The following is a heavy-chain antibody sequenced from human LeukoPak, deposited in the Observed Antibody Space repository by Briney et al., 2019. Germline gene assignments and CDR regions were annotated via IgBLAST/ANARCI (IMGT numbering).Heavy chain of an antibody. D-gene: IGHD3-22*01. J-gene: IGHJ4*02. Sequence: SETLSLTCTVSGYSISSGYYWGWIRQPPGKGLEWIGSIYHSGSTYYNPSLKSRVTISVDTSKNQFSLKLSSVTAADTAVYYCARGKGDYYDTFFDYWGQGTLVTVSS. CDR1: GYSISSGYY. CDR3: ARGKGDYYDTFFDY. CDR2: IYHSGST. V-gene: IGHV4-38-2*02.